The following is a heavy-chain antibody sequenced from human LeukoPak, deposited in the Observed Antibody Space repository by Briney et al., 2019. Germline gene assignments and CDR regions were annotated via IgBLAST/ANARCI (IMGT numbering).Heavy chain of an antibody. J-gene: IGHJ3*02. D-gene: IGHD3-3*01. CDR2: ISYDGSNK. Sequence: GRSLRLSCAASGFTFSSYGMHWVRQAPGKGLEWVAVISYDGSNKYYADSVKGRFTISRDNSKNTLYLQMNSLRAEDTAVYYCAKGPVLGITIFGVTHASDAFDIWGQGTMVTVSS. CDR3: AKGPVLGITIFGVTHASDAFDI. CDR1: GFTFSSYG. V-gene: IGHV3-30*18.